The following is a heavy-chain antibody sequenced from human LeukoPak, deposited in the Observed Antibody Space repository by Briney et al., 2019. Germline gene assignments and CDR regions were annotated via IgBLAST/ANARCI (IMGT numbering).Heavy chain of an antibody. J-gene: IGHJ4*02. CDR1: GFTFSSHW. CDR2: IKQDGSEK. CDR3: ARAIVVPAAILYYFDY. V-gene: IGHV3-7*01. Sequence: GGSLRLSCAASGFTFSSHWMSWVRQAPGKGLEWVANIKQDGSEKYYVDSVKGRFTISRDNAKNSLYLQMNSLRAEDTAVYYCARAIVVPAAILYYFDYWGQGTLVTVSS. D-gene: IGHD2-2*01.